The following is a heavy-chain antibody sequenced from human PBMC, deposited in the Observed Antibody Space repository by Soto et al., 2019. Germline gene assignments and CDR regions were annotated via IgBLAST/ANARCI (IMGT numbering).Heavy chain of an antibody. CDR1: GYTFTDHY. V-gene: IGHV1-2*02. CDR3: ARDGALHDDFWSGWFDL. Sequence: APVKVCCKASGYTFTDHYIHWVRQAPGQGLECMGWINPNSGATSYAQKFQDRVTMTRDTSISTAYMELSRLRSDDTAVYYCARDGALHDDFWSGWFDLWGQGTLVTVSS. D-gene: IGHD3-3*01. J-gene: IGHJ5*01. CDR2: INPNSGAT.